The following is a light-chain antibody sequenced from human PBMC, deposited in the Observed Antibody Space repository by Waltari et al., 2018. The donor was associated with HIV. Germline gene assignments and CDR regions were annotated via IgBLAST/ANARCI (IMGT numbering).Light chain of an antibody. CDR3: QSAGV. Sequence: SYELTQPPSVSVSPGQTARTTCSGDALPKQYAYWYQQKPGQAPVLVIYKASERPSGIPERFSGSNSGTTVTLTISGVQAEDEADYYCQSAGVFGTGTKVTVL. CDR2: KAS. CDR1: ALPKQY. V-gene: IGLV3-25*03. J-gene: IGLJ1*01.